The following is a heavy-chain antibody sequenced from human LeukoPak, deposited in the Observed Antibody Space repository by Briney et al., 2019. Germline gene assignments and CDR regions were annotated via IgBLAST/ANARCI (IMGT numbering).Heavy chain of an antibody. CDR3: ARRYTESRGNWFDP. D-gene: IGHD2-2*02. V-gene: IGHV5-51*01. J-gene: IGHJ5*02. Sequence: GESLKISCKASGYGFTSYWIGWVRQMPGKGLEWMGIIYPGDSDTRYSPSFQSQVTISADKSINTAYLQWSSLKASDTAIYYCARRYTESRGNWFDPWGQGTLVTVSS. CDR2: IYPGDSDT. CDR1: GYGFTSYW.